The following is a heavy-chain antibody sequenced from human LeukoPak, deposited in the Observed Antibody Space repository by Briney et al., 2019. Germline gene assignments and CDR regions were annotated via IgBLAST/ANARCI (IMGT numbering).Heavy chain of an antibody. CDR3: ARGGYYYDSSGYYGY. D-gene: IGHD3-22*01. J-gene: IGHJ4*02. Sequence: SETLSLTCTVSGGSISSYYWSWIRQPPGKGLEWIGYIYYSGSTNYNPSLKSRVTISVDTSKNQFSLKLSSVTAADTAVYYCARGGYYYDSSGYYGYWGQGTLVTVSP. V-gene: IGHV4-59*01. CDR1: GGSISSYY. CDR2: IYYSGST.